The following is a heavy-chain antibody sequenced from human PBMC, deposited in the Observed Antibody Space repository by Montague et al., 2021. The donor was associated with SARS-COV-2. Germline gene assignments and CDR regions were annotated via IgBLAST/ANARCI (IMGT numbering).Heavy chain of an antibody. Sequence: SETLSLTCAVSGGSISSSNWWSWVRQPPGKVLLWIWEIYHSGSTYYNPSLRSRVTISVDTSKNQFSLKLSSVTAADTAVYYCARREDYYGSGSYPNWGQGTLVTVSS. CDR3: ARREDYYGSGSYPN. CDR2: IYHSGST. J-gene: IGHJ4*02. V-gene: IGHV4-4*02. D-gene: IGHD3-10*01. CDR1: GGSISSSNW.